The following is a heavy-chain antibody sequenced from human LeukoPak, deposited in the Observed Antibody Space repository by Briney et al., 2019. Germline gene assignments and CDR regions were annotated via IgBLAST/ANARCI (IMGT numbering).Heavy chain of an antibody. V-gene: IGHV1-8*01. CDR3: ARDQAAYSSSGTLYYYYYMDV. Sequence: GASVKVSCKASGYTFTSYDINWVRQATGQGLEWMGWMNPNSDNTGYAQKFQGRVTMTRNTSISTAYMELSSLRSEDTAVYYCARDQAAYSSSGTLYYYYYMDVWGKGTTVTVSS. CDR2: MNPNSDNT. D-gene: IGHD6-6*01. J-gene: IGHJ6*03. CDR1: GYTFTSYD.